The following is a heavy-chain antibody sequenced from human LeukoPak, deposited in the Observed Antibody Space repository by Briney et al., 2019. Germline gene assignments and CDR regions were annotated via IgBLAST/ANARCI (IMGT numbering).Heavy chain of an antibody. D-gene: IGHD3-3*01. CDR1: GYSISSGYY. V-gene: IGHV4-38-2*02. CDR3: ARSPSAFWSGYYTPGPVDY. J-gene: IGHJ4*02. CDR2: IYHSGST. Sequence: PSETLSLTCTVSGYSISSGYYWGWIRQPPGKGLEWIGSIYHSGSTYYNPSLKSRVTISVDTSKNQFSLKLSSVTAADTAVYYCARSPSAFWSGYYTPGPVDYWGQGTLVTVSS.